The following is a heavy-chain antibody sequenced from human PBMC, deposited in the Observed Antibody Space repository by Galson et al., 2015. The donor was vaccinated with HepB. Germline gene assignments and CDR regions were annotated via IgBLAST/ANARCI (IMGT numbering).Heavy chain of an antibody. CDR1: GFTFSTYG. V-gene: IGHV3-33*01. Sequence: SLRLSCAASGFTFSTYGMQWVRQAPGKGLEWVAIIWYDGSIKYYGDSVKGRFTISRDNSKNTLFLQMSSLRAEDTAVYYYARVSSTVNAFDIWGQGTMVTVSS. CDR3: ARVSSTVNAFDI. CDR2: IWYDGSIK. J-gene: IGHJ3*02. D-gene: IGHD4-17*01.